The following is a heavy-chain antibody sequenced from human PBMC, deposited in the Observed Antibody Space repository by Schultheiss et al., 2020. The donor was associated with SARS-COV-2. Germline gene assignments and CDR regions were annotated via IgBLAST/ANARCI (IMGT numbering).Heavy chain of an antibody. CDR3: ARTIPWDCSSTSCRNDAFDI. Sequence: GGSLRLSCAASGFTFSSYAMSWVRQAPGKGLEWVSDISGTSGDTLYSDSVKGRFTISRDNAKNSLYLQMNSLRAEDTAVYYCARTIPWDCSSTSCRNDAFDIWGQGTMVTVSS. J-gene: IGHJ3*02. CDR1: GFTFSSYA. V-gene: IGHV3-23*01. CDR2: ISGTSGDT. D-gene: IGHD2-2*01.